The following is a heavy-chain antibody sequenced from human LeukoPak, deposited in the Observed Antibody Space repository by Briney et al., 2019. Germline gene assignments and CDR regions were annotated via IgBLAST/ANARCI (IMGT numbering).Heavy chain of an antibody. CDR3: ARGTYYYGSEIGY. J-gene: IGHJ4*02. Sequence: SETLSLTCTVSGGSISSYYWSWIRQPPGKGLEWIGYIYYSGSTNYNPSLKSRVTISVDTSKNQFSLKLSSVTAADTAVYYCARGTYYYGSEIGYWGQGTLVTVSS. CDR2: IYYSGST. CDR1: GGSISSYY. D-gene: IGHD3-10*01. V-gene: IGHV4-59*12.